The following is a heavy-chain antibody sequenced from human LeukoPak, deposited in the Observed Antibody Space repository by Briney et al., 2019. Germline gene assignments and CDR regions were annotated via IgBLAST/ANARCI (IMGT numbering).Heavy chain of an antibody. CDR2: IVVGSGNT. J-gene: IGHJ4*02. V-gene: IGHV1-58*02. CDR1: GFTFTSSA. CDR3: AAVVEYSSGWYGSDY. D-gene: IGHD6-19*01. Sequence: SVKVSCKASGFTFTSSAMQWVRQARGQRLEWIGWIVVGSGNTNYAQKFQERVTITRDMSTSTAYMELSSLRSEDTAVYYCAAVVEYSSGWYGSDYWGQGTLVTVSS.